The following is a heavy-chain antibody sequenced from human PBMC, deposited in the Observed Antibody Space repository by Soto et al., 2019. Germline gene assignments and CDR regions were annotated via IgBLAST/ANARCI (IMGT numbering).Heavy chain of an antibody. CDR2: IVPRGTT. CDR1: GGSPTTQTSS. J-gene: IGHJ4*02. Sequence: LWLPCSADGGSPTTQTSSCIWIRQHPGKSLARDGYIVPRGTTKYNPYLKSRVSLSIDVSKNQFSLNLRSLTAADTAVYYCSRGLAFDCCGKETPLT. CDR3: SRGLAFDC. V-gene: IGHV4-30-2*01.